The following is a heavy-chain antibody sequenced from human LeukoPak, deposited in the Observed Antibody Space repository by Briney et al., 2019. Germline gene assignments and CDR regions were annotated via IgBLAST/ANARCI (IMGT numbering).Heavy chain of an antibody. CDR3: ARLPTYYYDSSGYSANDY. V-gene: IGHV4-34*01. J-gene: IGHJ4*02. D-gene: IGHD3-22*01. CDR2: INHSGST. Sequence: SETLSLTCAVYGGSFSGYYWSWIRQPPGKGLDWIGEINHSGSTNYNPSLKSRVTISVDTSKNQFSLKLSSVTAADTAVYYCARLPTYYYDSSGYSANDYWGQGTLVTVSS. CDR1: GGSFSGYY.